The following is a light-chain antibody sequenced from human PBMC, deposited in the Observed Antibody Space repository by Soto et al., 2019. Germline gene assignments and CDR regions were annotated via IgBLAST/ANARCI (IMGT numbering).Light chain of an antibody. CDR2: DVT. Sequence: QSALTQPASVSGSPGQSITISCTGTSSDIGGYDYVSWYQQYPGKVPKLMIYDVTNRASGVPSRFSASKSGDTASLTISGLQAEDEADYYCSSYTSNSTLVVFGGGTKVTVL. CDR3: SSYTSNSTLVV. V-gene: IGLV2-14*01. J-gene: IGLJ2*01. CDR1: SSDIGGYDY.